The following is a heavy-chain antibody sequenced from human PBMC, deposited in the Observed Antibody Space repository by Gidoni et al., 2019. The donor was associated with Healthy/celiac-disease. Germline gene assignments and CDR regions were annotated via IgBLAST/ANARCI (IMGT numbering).Heavy chain of an antibody. J-gene: IGHJ3*02. Sequence: VAVISYDGSNKYYADSVKGRFTISRDNSKNTLYLQMNSLRAEDTAVYYCARDPDSSSWYETDDAFDIWGQGTMVTVSS. CDR2: ISYDGSNK. D-gene: IGHD6-13*01. V-gene: IGHV3-30*01. CDR3: ARDPDSSSWYETDDAFDI.